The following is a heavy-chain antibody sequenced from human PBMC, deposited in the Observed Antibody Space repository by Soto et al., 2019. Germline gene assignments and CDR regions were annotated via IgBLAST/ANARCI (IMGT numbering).Heavy chain of an antibody. CDR2: ISWVSGSR. V-gene: IGHV3-9*02. J-gene: IGHJ4*02. CDR3: AIDYNNFWSGYYAH. CDR1: GFSSNDHA. D-gene: IGHD3-3*01. Sequence: GGSLSLSCAPSGFSSNDHATHWVRQAPGKGLEWVSRISWVSGSREYADSEKGRLTIPRDNAKNPLYLEMRSLRADDTALSYCAIDYNNFWSGYYAHWGQGTPVTVSS.